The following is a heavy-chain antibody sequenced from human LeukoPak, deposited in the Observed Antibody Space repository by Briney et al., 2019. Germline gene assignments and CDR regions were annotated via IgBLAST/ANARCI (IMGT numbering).Heavy chain of an antibody. CDR3: ATDPNQSTYGMDV. Sequence: GRSLRVSCAASGXSSYGMHGVRQAPGKGLEWVAVIWSDGSNKNYADSVKGRFTISRDNSKNTLSLQMNSLRVEDTAVYYCATDPNQSTYGMDVWGQGTTVTVSS. J-gene: IGHJ6*02. CDR2: IWSDGSNK. V-gene: IGHV3-33*01. CDR1: GXSSYG.